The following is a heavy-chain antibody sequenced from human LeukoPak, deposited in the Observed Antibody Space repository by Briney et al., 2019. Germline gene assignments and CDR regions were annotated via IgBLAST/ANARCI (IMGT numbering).Heavy chain of an antibody. CDR1: GFTFSSYE. V-gene: IGHV3-48*03. D-gene: IGHD1-26*01. J-gene: IGHJ6*03. CDR2: ISSSGSTI. Sequence: GGSLRLSCAASGFTFSSYEMNWVRQAPGKGLEWVSYISSSGSTIYYADSVKGRFTISRDNAKNTLYLQMNSLRAEDTAVYYCARDPYSGSYGDYYYYYMDVWGKGTTVTISS. CDR3: ARDPYSGSYGDYYYYYMDV.